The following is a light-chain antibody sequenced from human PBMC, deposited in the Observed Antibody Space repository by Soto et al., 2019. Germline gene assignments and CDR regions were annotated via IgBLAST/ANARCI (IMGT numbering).Light chain of an antibody. J-gene: IGKJ2*01. V-gene: IGKV3-20*01. CDR3: QQYXSSPYT. CDR2: GAS. CDR1: QSVSSSY. Sequence: EIVLTQSPGTLSLSPGERATLSCRASQSVSSSYLAWYQQKPGQAPRLLIYGASSRATGIPDRFSGSGSGXXXXXXXXXXXXXXXXVYYCQQYXSSPYTFGQGTKLEIK.